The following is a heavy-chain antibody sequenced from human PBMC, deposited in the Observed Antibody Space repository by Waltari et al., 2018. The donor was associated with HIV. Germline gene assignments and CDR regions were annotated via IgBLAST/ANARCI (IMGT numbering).Heavy chain of an antibody. Sequence: QLQLQESGPGLVKPSETLSLTCTVSGGFLSNGTYYWGWIRQPPGKGLEWIASIYYRATTYYNPSFKSRVTISVDTPKSQFSLNLRSVTAADTAVYYCARHTKLATIIYWGQGALVTVSS. CDR2: IYYRATT. CDR3: ARHTKLATIIY. D-gene: IGHD5-12*01. J-gene: IGHJ4*02. V-gene: IGHV4-39*01. CDR1: GGFLSNGTYY.